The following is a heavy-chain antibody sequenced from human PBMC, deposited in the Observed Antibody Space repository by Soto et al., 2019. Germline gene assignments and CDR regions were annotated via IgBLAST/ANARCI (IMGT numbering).Heavy chain of an antibody. CDR2: ITSNSDAI. Sequence: PGGSLRLSCVASGFIFEDYDMHWVRQVPGKGLEWVSSITSNSDAIKYADSVKGRFTLSRDNAKNSMYLEMNSLRVEDTAFYFCARGWETVGSTTPFAYWGQGTLVTVSS. CDR3: ARGWETVGSTTPFAY. J-gene: IGHJ4*02. CDR1: GFIFEDYD. D-gene: IGHD1-26*01. V-gene: IGHV3-9*01.